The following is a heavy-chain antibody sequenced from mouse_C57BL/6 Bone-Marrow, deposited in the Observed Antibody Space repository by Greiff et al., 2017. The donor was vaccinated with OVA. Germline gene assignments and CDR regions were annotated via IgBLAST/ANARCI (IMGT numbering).Heavy chain of an antibody. CDR3: ARGDSTVVATTFAY. J-gene: IGHJ3*01. D-gene: IGHD1-1*01. CDR2: IYPRSGNT. V-gene: IGHV1-81*01. CDR1: GYTFTSYG. Sequence: QVQLKESGAELARPGASVKLSCKASGYTFTSYGISWVKQRTGQGLEWIGEIYPRSGNTYYNEKFKGKATLTADKSSSTAYMELRSLTSEDSAVYFCARGDSTVVATTFAYWGQGTLVTVSA.